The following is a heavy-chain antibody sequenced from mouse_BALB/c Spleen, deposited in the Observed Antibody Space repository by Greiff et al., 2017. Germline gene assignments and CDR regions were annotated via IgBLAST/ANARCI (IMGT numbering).Heavy chain of an antibody. Sequence: EVQVVESGGGLVQPGGSLKLSCAASGFTFSSYGMSWVRQTPDKRLELVATINSNGGSTYYPDSVKGRFTISRDNAKNTLYLQMSSLKSEDTAMYYCERDYAHYFDYWGQGTTLTVSS. CDR1: GFTFSSYG. V-gene: IGHV5-6-3*01. CDR2: INSNGGST. D-gene: IGHD6-5*01. J-gene: IGHJ2*01. CDR3: ERDYAHYFDY.